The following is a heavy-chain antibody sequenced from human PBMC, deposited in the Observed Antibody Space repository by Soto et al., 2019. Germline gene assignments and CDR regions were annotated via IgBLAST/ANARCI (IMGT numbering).Heavy chain of an antibody. J-gene: IGHJ4*02. CDR3: ARLPDISGWPFDF. V-gene: IGHV4-61*08. CDR1: CGSVISRGFY. D-gene: IGHD6-19*01. CDR2: MAFDGRT. Sequence: PSETLSLTCSFSCGSVISRGFYWTWIRQPPGKGLEWIGYMAFDGRTNYNPSLNSRVTISQDTSKNQFSLKLGSVTAADTAIYYCARLPDISGWPFDFWGQGILVTVSS.